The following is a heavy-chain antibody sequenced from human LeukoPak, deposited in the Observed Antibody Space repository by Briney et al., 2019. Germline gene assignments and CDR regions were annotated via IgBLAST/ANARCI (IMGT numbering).Heavy chain of an antibody. CDR3: AREGGVYDSSGYPYYFDY. J-gene: IGHJ4*02. V-gene: IGHV4-4*07. CDR1: GGSISSYY. Sequence: SETLSLTCTVSGGSISSYYWSRIRQPAGKGLEWIGRIYTSGSTNYNPSLKSRVTMSVDTSKNQFSLKLSSVTAADTAVYYCAREGGVYDSSGYPYYFDYWGQGTLVTVSS. D-gene: IGHD3-22*01. CDR2: IYTSGST.